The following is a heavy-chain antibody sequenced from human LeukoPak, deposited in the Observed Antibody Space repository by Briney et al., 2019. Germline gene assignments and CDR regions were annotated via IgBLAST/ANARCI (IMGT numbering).Heavy chain of an antibody. V-gene: IGHV3-23*01. CDR3: AKDRVAFGGADAFDM. CDR2: ISGSGGST. J-gene: IGHJ3*02. CDR1: GFTFSSYA. Sequence: PGGSLRLSCAASGFTFSSYAMSWVRQAPGKGLKWVSGISGSGGSTFYADSVKGRFTISRDNSKNTLYLQLNSLRAEDTAVYYCAKDRVAFGGADAFDMWGQGTMVTVSS. D-gene: IGHD3-16*01.